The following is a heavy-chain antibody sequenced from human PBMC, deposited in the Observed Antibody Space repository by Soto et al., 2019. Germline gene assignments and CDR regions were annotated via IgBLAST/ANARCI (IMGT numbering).Heavy chain of an antibody. CDR2: IYYSGST. J-gene: IGHJ6*03. V-gene: IGHV4-39*01. CDR1: GGSISSSSYY. D-gene: IGHD4-17*01. Sequence: SETLSLTCTVSGGSISSSSYYWGWIRQPPGKGLEWIGSIYYSGSTYYNPSLKSRVTISVDTSKNQFSLKLSSVTAADTAVYYCARNNGGDYKPWSYYYYYYMDVWGKGTTVTVSS. CDR3: ARNNGGDYKPWSYYYYYYMDV.